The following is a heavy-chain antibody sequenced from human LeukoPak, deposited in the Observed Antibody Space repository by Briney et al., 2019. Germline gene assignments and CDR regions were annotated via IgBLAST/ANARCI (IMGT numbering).Heavy chain of an antibody. D-gene: IGHD4/OR15-4a*01. CDR2: TSSDGGNK. CDR1: GFTFSSYD. CDR3: AKCCPMDV. J-gene: IGHJ6*02. V-gene: IGHV3-30*18. Sequence: PGRSLRLSRAASGFTFSSYDIHWVRQAPGKGLEWVALTSSDGGNKYFADSVKGRFTISTDNSKNTLYLQMNSLRPEDTAVYYCAKCCPMDVWGQGTTVTVSS.